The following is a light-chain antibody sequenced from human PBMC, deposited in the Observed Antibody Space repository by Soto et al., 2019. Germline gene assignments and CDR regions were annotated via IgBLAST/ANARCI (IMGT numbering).Light chain of an antibody. CDR2: EVS. Sequence: QSVLTQPASVSGSPGQSITISCTGTSSDVGGYNYVSWYQQHPGTAPILMIYEVSHRPSELCGRFSGSNSGSTASLTISGLQGEEEAEYYCCLDTRTNSFYVFGTGTKVTVL. CDR1: SSDVGGYNY. V-gene: IGLV2-14*01. J-gene: IGLJ1*01. CDR3: CLDTRTNSFYV.